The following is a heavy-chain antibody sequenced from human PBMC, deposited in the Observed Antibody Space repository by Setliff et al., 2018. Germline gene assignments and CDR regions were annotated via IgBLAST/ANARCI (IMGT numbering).Heavy chain of an antibody. CDR2: ISYSGIT. Sequence: ETLSLTCNVSGASVSSHYWDWIRQPPGKGLEWIGFISYSGITTYNVSLKSRVSISVDTSKNQLSLTLSSVTAADTAVYYCVREGYSEYFQDWGRGTLVTVS. V-gene: IGHV4-59*02. CDR1: GASVSSHY. CDR3: VREGYSEYFQD. D-gene: IGHD1-1*01. J-gene: IGHJ1*01.